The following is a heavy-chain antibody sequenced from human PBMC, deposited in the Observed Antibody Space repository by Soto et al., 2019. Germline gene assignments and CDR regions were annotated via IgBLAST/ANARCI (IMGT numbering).Heavy chain of an antibody. J-gene: IGHJ1*01. Sequence: QLRLQESGPGLVKPSETLSLTCSVSGGSINRSPYYWDWIRQSPGKGLEWIGSIYETGRTNHNPLLKSRVTMTVDTSRNQFSLKLSSVIAADTAVYHCARHGGFCTTTRCHENFQYCGQGALVSVTS. CDR1: GGSINRSPYY. CDR3: ARHGGFCTTTRCHENFQY. V-gene: IGHV4-39*01. D-gene: IGHD2-8*01. CDR2: IYETGRT.